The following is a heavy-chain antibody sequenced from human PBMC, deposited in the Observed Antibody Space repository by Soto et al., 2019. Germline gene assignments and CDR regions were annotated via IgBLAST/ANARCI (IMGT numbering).Heavy chain of an antibody. CDR1: GYTFSSYG. CDR3: ARASLRAVEWVFLFDS. Sequence: QVQLVQSGAEVKKPGASVKVSCKASGYTFSSYGLHWVRQAPGQRLEWMGWINAGNGNTKYSQKFQGRVILTRDTSASTAYMDLYSLRSEDTAVYYCARASLRAVEWVFLFDSWGQGTLVTVSS. CDR2: INAGNGNT. V-gene: IGHV1-3*01. D-gene: IGHD3-3*01. J-gene: IGHJ4*02.